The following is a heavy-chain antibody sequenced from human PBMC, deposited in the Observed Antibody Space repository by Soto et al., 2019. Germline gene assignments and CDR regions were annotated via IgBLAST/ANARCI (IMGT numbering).Heavy chain of an antibody. D-gene: IGHD2-2*01. CDR1: GGSFSGYY. CDR2: INHSGST. V-gene: IGHV4-34*01. J-gene: IGHJ5*02. Sequence: PSETLSLTCAVYGGSFSGYYWSWIRQPPGKGLEWIGEINHSGSTNYNPSLKSRVTISVDTSKNQFSLKLSSVTAADTAVYYCARGSCSSTSCYVRNWFDPWGQGTLVTVS. CDR3: ARGSCSSTSCYVRNWFDP.